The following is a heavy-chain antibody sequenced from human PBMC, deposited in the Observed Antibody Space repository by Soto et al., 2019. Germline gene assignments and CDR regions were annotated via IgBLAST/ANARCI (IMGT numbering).Heavy chain of an antibody. V-gene: IGHV3-30*18. CDR1: GFTFSSYG. Sequence: PGGSLRLSCAASGFTFSSYGMHWVRQAPGKGLEWVAVISYDGSNKYYADSVKGRFTISRDNSKNTLYLQMNSLRAEDTAVYYCAKEGSYYDSSGFRLPIDYWGQGTLVTVSS. CDR3: AKEGSYYDSSGFRLPIDY. J-gene: IGHJ4*02. D-gene: IGHD3-22*01. CDR2: ISYDGSNK.